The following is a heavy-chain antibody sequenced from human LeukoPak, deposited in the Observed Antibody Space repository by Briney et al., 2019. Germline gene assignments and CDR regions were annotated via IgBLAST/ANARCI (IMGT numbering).Heavy chain of an antibody. D-gene: IGHD5-12*01. J-gene: IGHJ4*02. Sequence: SETLSLTCTVSGYSISSGYYWSWIRQPPGKGLEWIGYISYSGSTKYNPSLKSRASISVDTSKNQFSLKLSSVTAADTAVYYCARETWIGYYFDYWGQGTLVTVSS. CDR1: GYSISSGYY. CDR2: ISYSGST. V-gene: IGHV4-61*01. CDR3: ARETWIGYYFDY.